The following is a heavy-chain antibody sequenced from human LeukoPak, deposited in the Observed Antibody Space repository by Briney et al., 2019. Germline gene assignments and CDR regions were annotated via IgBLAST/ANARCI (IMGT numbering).Heavy chain of an antibody. CDR1: GFTFSSYE. CDR3: AREEVNCGGDCLDY. D-gene: IGHD2-21*02. J-gene: IGHJ4*02. V-gene: IGHV3-48*03. CDR2: IYSTGSGI. Sequence: GGSLRLSCVASGFTFSSYEFNWVRQAPGKGLEWVSYIYSTGSGIYYADSVKGRFTVSRDNAKNSLSLQMNSLRDEDTGVYYCAREEVNCGGDCLDYWGQGSQVTVSP.